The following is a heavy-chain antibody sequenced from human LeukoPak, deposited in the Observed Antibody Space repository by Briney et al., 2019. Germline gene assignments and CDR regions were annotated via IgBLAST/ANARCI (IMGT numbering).Heavy chain of an antibody. V-gene: IGHV1-69*06. Sequence: SVKVSCKASGGAFGSYDISWVRQAPGQGLEWLGGVIPTFGTSNYAQRFRDRVTITADKSTTTVYMEMSSLSSEDTAVYFCATSFTSAWEYFQYWGQGTLVTVSP. CDR3: ATSFTSAWEYFQY. J-gene: IGHJ1*01. CDR1: GGAFGSYD. D-gene: IGHD6-19*01. CDR2: VIPTFGTS.